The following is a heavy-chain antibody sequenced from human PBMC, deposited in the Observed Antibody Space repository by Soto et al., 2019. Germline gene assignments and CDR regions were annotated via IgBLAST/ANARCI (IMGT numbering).Heavy chain of an antibody. CDR1: GFTFSSYG. CDR2: IWYDGSNK. D-gene: IGHD3-10*01. J-gene: IGHJ6*02. Sequence: QVQLVESGGGVVQPGRSLRLSCAASGFTFSSYGMHWVRQAPGKGLEWVAVIWYDGSNKYYADSVKGRFTISRDNSKNTLYLQMNSQRAEDTAVYYCARNLIGELFHSSYGYYDGIDVWGQGTTVTVSS. CDR3: ARNLIGELFHSSYGYYDGIDV. V-gene: IGHV3-33*01.